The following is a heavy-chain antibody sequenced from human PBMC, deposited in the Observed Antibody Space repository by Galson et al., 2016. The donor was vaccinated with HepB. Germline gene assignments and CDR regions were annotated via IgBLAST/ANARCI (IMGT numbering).Heavy chain of an antibody. D-gene: IGHD2-2*01. V-gene: IGHV4-39*01. J-gene: IGHJ4*02. Sequence: SETLSLTCTVSYGSISSRDYFWAWIRQSPEKGLEWIGSFFYSETTYFDPSLKSRVTISVDTSNNQFSLKLSSVTAADTGVYYCARHTWSSSSFEVNYFDYWGQGTLVTVSS. CDR3: ARHTWSSSSFEVNYFDY. CDR2: FFYSETT. CDR1: YGSISSRDYF.